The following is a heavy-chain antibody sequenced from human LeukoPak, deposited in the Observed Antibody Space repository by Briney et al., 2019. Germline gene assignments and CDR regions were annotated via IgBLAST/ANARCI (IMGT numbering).Heavy chain of an antibody. CDR1: GYTFTSYY. CDR2: INPSGGST. Sequence: GASVKVSCKASGYTFTSYYMHWVRQAPGQGLEWMGIINPSGGSTSYAQKFQGRVTMTRDTSTSTVYMEPSSLRSEDTAVYYCARDSSYDFWSGFSKFDPWGQGTLVTVSS. V-gene: IGHV1-46*01. J-gene: IGHJ5*02. CDR3: ARDSSYDFWSGFSKFDP. D-gene: IGHD3-3*01.